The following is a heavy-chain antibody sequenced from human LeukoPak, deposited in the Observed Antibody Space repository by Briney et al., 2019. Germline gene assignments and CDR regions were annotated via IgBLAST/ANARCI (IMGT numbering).Heavy chain of an antibody. J-gene: IGHJ4*02. CDR1: GFTFNSYA. Sequence: GGSLRLSCAASGFTFNSYAMSWVRQAPGKGLEWVSSISGSAYSTNYADSVKGRFTISRDNSKNTLYLQMNSLRVEDTAVYYCAKDRSDNSTWYVGFHWGQGTLVTVSS. V-gene: IGHV3-23*01. CDR3: AKDRSDNSTWYVGFH. CDR2: ISGSAYST. D-gene: IGHD2/OR15-2a*01.